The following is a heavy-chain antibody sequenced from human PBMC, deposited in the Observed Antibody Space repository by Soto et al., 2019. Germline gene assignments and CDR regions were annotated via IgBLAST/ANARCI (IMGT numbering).Heavy chain of an antibody. CDR3: ARGDKYSGDY. D-gene: IGHD5-18*01. J-gene: IGHJ4*02. Sequence: EVQLVESGGGLVQPGGSLRLSCAASGFTFGGYWMSWVRQALGKGLEWVANINQDGSETYYVDSVKGRCTISRDDAKNSLYLQMNSLRAEDTAVYYCARGDKYSGDYWGQGTLVTVSS. CDR1: GFTFGGYW. V-gene: IGHV3-7*05. CDR2: INQDGSET.